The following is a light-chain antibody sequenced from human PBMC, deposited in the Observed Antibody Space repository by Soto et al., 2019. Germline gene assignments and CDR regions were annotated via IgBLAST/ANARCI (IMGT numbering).Light chain of an antibody. Sequence: EIVLTQSPGTLSLSPGERGTLCCRASQSVSSSYLAWYQQKAGQAPRLLIYGASSRATGIPDRFSGSGSGTDFTLTISRLEPEDFAVYYCQQYGSSPWTFGQGTKVDI. V-gene: IGKV3-20*01. CDR1: QSVSSSY. CDR3: QQYGSSPWT. CDR2: GAS. J-gene: IGKJ1*01.